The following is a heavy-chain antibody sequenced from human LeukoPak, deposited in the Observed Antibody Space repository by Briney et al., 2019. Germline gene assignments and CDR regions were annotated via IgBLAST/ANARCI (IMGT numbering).Heavy chain of an antibody. CDR3: ARDGHASGSHDY. J-gene: IGHJ4*02. D-gene: IGHD3-10*01. CDR2: IWYDGSNK. V-gene: IGHV3-33*01. CDR1: GFTFSSYG. Sequence: AGGSLRLSCAASGFTFSSYGMHWVRQAPGKGLEWVAVIWYDGSNKYYADSVKGRFTISRDNSKNTLYLQMNSLRAEDTAVYYCARDGHASGSHDYWGQGSLVTVSS.